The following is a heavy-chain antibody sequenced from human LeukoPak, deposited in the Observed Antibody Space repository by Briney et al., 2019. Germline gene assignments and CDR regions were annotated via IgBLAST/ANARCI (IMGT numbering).Heavy chain of an antibody. CDR3: ARGRGHYYYHGMDV. D-gene: IGHD3-10*01. J-gene: IGHJ6*02. V-gene: IGHV4-39*07. CDR1: GGSISSSSYY. CDR2: IYYSGST. Sequence: PSETLSLTCTVPGGSISSSSYYCGWIRQPPGKGLEWIGSIYYSGSTYYNPSLKSRVTISVDTSKNQFSLKLSSVTAADTAVYYCARGRGHYYYHGMDVWGQGTTVTVSS.